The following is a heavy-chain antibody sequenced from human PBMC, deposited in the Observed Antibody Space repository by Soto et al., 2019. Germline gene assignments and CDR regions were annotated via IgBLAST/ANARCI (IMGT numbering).Heavy chain of an antibody. V-gene: IGHV3-21*01. D-gene: IGHD4-17*01. Sequence: EVQLVESGGGLVKPGGSLRLSCAASGFTFTSYSVNWVRQAPGKGLEWDSSISSSSSYKHYADSVKGRVTISRDNTKNSLYMQMNSLRAEDTAVYYCEKKSDSGDFDYWGQGTLVTLSS. J-gene: IGHJ4*02. CDR3: EKKSDSGDFDY. CDR1: GFTFTSYS. CDR2: ISSSSSYK.